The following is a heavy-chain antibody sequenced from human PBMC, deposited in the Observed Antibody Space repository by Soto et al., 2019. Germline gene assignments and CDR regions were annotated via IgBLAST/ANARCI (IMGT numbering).Heavy chain of an antibody. J-gene: IGHJ6*02. V-gene: IGHV3-30*18. CDR1: GFTFSSYG. CDR2: ISYDGSNK. D-gene: IGHD6-6*01. CDR3: AKDPVAARPDYYYYYGMDV. Sequence: SLRLSCAASGFTFSSYGMHWVRQAPGKGLEWVAVISYDGSNKYYADSVKGRFTISRDNSKNTLYLQMNSLRAGDTAVYYCAKDPVAARPDYYYYYGMDVWGQGTTVTVSS.